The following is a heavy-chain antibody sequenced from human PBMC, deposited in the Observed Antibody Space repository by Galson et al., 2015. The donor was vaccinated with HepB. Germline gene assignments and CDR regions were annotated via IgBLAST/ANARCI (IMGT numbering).Heavy chain of an antibody. J-gene: IGHJ6*03. CDR1: GFTFSSFA. V-gene: IGHV4-34*01. D-gene: IGHD2/OR15-2a*01. Sequence: LRLSCAASGFTFSSFAMSWIRQSPGKGLEWIGEINHRGTTHYSPSLKSRVTISVDTSKNQFSLKLTSVTAADTAVYYCARDSGVVLSSTRHHRHHYMDIWGKGTTVTVSS. CDR2: INHRGTT. CDR3: ARDSGVVLSSTRHHRHHYMDI.